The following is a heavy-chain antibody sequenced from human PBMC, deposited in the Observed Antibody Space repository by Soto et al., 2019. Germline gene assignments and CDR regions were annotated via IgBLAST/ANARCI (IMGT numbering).Heavy chain of an antibody. CDR2: IYYSGST. Sequence: SETLSLTCTVSGGSISSYYWSWIRQPPGKGLEWIGYIYYSGSTNYNPSLKSRVTISVDTSKNQFSLKLSSVTAADTAVYYCASSYDYSNPFDYWGQGTLVNVSS. CDR1: GGSISSYY. J-gene: IGHJ4*02. D-gene: IGHD4-4*01. CDR3: ASSYDYSNPFDY. V-gene: IGHV4-59*01.